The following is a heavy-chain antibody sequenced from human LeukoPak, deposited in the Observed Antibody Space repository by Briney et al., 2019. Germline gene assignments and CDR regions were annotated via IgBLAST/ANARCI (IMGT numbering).Heavy chain of an antibody. V-gene: IGHV4-59*01. CDR2: IYYSGST. Sequence: PSETLSLTCTVSGGSISSYYWSWIRQPPGKGLEWIGYIYYSGSTNYNPSLKSRVTISVDTSKNQLSLKLSSVTAADTAVYYCARLDYYDSSGYYGQAFDIWGQGTMVTVSS. CDR1: GGSISSYY. CDR3: ARLDYYDSSGYYGQAFDI. J-gene: IGHJ3*02. D-gene: IGHD3-22*01.